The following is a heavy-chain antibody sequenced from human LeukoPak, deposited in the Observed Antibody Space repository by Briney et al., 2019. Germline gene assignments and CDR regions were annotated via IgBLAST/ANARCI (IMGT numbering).Heavy chain of an antibody. J-gene: IGHJ4*02. V-gene: IGHV3-23*01. Sequence: PGGSLRLSCAASGFTFSSYGMSWVRQAPGKGLEWVSAISGSGGSTYYADSVKGRFTISRDNSKNTLYLQMNSLRAEDTAVYYCARHPRPGRGGYVQYYFDYWGQGTLVTVSS. CDR3: ARHPRPGRGGYVQYYFDY. D-gene: IGHD5-12*01. CDR2: ISGSGGST. CDR1: GFTFSSYG.